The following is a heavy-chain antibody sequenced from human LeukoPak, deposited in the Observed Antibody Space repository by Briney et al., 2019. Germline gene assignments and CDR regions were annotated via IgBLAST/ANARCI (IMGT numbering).Heavy chain of an antibody. CDR2: ISGRGDST. Sequence: GGSLRLSCAASGFTFSSFAMSWVRKAPGKGLEWVSVISGRGDSTYYADSVKGRFTISRDNSKSTVYLQMNSLRAEDTAVYYCARETGDFDSWGQGTLVIVSS. CDR3: ARETGDFDS. J-gene: IGHJ4*02. D-gene: IGHD7-27*01. V-gene: IGHV3-23*01. CDR1: GFTFSSFA.